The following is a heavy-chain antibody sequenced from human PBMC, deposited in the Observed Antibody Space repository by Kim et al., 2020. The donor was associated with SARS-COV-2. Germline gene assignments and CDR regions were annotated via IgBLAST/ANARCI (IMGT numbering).Heavy chain of an antibody. CDR3: ARGGRGITPSFVDY. D-gene: IGHD1-20*01. Sequence: GGSLRLSCAASGFTFSDYYMSWIRQAPGKGLEWVSYISSSSSYTNYADSVKGRFTISRDNAKNSLYLQMNSLRAEDTAVYYCARGGRGITPSFVDYWGQGTLVTVSS. CDR2: ISSSSSYT. V-gene: IGHV3-11*06. CDR1: GFTFSDYY. J-gene: IGHJ4*02.